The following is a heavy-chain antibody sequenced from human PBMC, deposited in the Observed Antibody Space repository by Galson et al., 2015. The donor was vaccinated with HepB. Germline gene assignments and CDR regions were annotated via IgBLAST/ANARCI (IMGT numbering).Heavy chain of an antibody. D-gene: IGHD1-1*01. J-gene: IGHJ4*02. Sequence: SVKVSCKASGFTFTSSAMQWVRQAHGQRLEWIGWIVVGSGNTNYAQKFQERVTITRDMSTSTAYMELSSLRSEDTAVYYCAVSPGGYHWVTVWGQGTLVTVSS. CDR2: IVVGSGNT. V-gene: IGHV1-58*02. CDR1: GFTFTSSA. CDR3: AVSPGGYHWVTV.